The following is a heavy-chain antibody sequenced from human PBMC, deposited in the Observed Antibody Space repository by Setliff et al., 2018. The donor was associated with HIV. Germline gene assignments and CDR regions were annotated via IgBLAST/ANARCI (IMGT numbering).Heavy chain of an antibody. J-gene: IGHJ4*02. CDR2: ISYDGSDK. CDR1: GFTFSSYG. D-gene: IGHD2-2*01. CDR3: ASRPGQYQLIWGPFDY. V-gene: IGHV3-30*03. Sequence: PGGSLRLSCAASGFTFSSYGMHWVRQAPGKGLEWVAVISYDGSDKYYADSVKGRFTISRDNSKNTLYLEMNSLRAEDTAVYYCASRPGQYQLIWGPFDYWGQGNLVTVSS.